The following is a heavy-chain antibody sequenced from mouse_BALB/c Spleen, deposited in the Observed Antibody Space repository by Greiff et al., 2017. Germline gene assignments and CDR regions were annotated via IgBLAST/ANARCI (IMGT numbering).Heavy chain of an antibody. CDR2: INSNGGST. CDR3: ARAGVLLRPDYFDY. Sequence: EVMLVESGGGLVQPGGSLKLSCAASGFTFSSYGMSWVRQTPDKRLELVATINSNGGSTYYPDSVKGRFTISRDNAKNTLYLQMSSLKSEDTAMYYCARAGVLLRPDYFDYWGQGTTLTVSS. J-gene: IGHJ2*01. CDR1: GFTFSSYG. V-gene: IGHV5-6-3*01. D-gene: IGHD1-1*01.